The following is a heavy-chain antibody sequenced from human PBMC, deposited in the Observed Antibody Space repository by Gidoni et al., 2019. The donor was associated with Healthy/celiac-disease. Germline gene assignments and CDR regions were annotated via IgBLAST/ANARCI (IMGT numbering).Heavy chain of an antibody. Sequence: EVQLVESGGGLVQPGGSLRLSCAASGFTFSSYWMSWVRQAPGKGLEWVANIKQDGSEKYYVDSVKGRFTISRDNAKNSLYLQMNSLRAEDTAVYYCARGDFWSGYYTYYYGMDVWGQGTTVTVSS. D-gene: IGHD3-3*01. J-gene: IGHJ6*02. V-gene: IGHV3-7*01. CDR2: IKQDGSEK. CDR1: GFTFSSYW. CDR3: ARGDFWSGYYTYYYGMDV.